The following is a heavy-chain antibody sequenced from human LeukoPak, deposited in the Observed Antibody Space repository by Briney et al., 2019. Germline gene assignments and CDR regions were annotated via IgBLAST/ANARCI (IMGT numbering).Heavy chain of an antibody. CDR1: GFTFDDYA. CDR2: INWNSGSI. CDR3: AKGSCSGGSCYADY. V-gene: IGHV3-9*01. J-gene: IGHJ4*02. Sequence: GGSLRLSCAASGFTFDDYAMHWVRQAPGKGLEWVSGINWNSGSIAYADSVKGRFTISRDNAKNSLYLQMKSLRVEDTALYYCAKGSCSGGSCYADYWGQGTLVTVSS. D-gene: IGHD2-15*01.